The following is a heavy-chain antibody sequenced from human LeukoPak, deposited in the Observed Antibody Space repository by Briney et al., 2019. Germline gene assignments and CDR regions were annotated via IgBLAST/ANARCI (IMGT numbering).Heavy chain of an antibody. Sequence: SETLSLTCAVYGGSFSGYYWSWIRQPPGEGLEWIGEINHSGSTNYNPSLKSRVTISVDTSKNQFSLKLSSVTAAVTAVYYCARGTERDVLPAANSFDYWGQGTLVTVSS. CDR2: INHSGST. D-gene: IGHD2-2*01. V-gene: IGHV4-34*01. CDR3: ARGTERDVLPAANSFDY. CDR1: GGSFSGYY. J-gene: IGHJ4*02.